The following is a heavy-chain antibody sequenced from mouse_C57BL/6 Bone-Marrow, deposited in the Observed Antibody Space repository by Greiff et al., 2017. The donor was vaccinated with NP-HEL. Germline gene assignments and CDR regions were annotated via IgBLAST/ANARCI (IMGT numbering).Heavy chain of an antibody. J-gene: IGHJ1*03. Sequence: VKLMESGAELVRPGTSVKMSCKASGYTFTNYWIGWAKQRSGHGLEWIGDIYPGGGYTNYNEKFKGKATLTADKSSSTAYMQFSSLTSEDSAIYYCARSGNFYYYGSGDFDVWGTGTTVTVSS. CDR3: ARSGNFYYYGSGDFDV. V-gene: IGHV1-63*01. CDR2: IYPGGGYT. CDR1: GYTFTNYW. D-gene: IGHD1-1*01.